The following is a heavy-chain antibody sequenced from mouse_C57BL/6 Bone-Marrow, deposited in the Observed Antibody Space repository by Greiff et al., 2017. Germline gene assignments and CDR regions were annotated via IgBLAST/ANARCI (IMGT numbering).Heavy chain of an antibody. Sequence: VQLQQSGAELVKPGASVKISCKASGYAFSSYWMNWVKQRPGKGLEWIGQIYPGDGDTNYNGKFKGKATLTADKSSSTAYMQLRSLTSEDSAVYFCAREGTTVVAHWYFDVWGTGTTVTVSS. CDR2: IYPGDGDT. V-gene: IGHV1-80*01. CDR3: AREGTTVVAHWYFDV. D-gene: IGHD1-1*01. CDR1: GYAFSSYW. J-gene: IGHJ1*03.